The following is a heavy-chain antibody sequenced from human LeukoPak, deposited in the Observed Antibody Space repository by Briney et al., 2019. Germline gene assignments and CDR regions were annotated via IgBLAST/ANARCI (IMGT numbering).Heavy chain of an antibody. J-gene: IGHJ3*02. Sequence: GGSLRLSCAASGSTFSSYAMHWVRQAPGKGLEWVAVISYDGSNKYYADSVKGRFTISRDNSKNTLYLQMNSLRAEDTAVYYCARPFSAGTDAFDIWGQGTMVTVSS. CDR1: GSTFSSYA. D-gene: IGHD1-1*01. CDR2: ISYDGSNK. V-gene: IGHV3-30-3*01. CDR3: ARPFSAGTDAFDI.